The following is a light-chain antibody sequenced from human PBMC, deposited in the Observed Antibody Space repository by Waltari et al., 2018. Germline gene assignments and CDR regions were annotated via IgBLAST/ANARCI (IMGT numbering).Light chain of an antibody. CDR2: DVN. Sequence: QSALSQPASVSGSPGQSITIPCSGSRSYIGGYYYVSWYQQHPGKAPKLLIYDVNKRPSGVSDRFSGSKLGFTASLTISGLQAEDEADYYCDSYASENILLFGGGTKVTVL. CDR3: DSYASENILL. CDR1: RSYIGGYYY. J-gene: IGLJ2*01. V-gene: IGLV2-14*01.